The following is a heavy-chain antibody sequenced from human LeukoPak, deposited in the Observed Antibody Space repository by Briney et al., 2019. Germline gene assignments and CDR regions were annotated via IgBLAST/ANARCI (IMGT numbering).Heavy chain of an antibody. D-gene: IGHD3-22*01. CDR3: AREHSSGYYFDAFDI. CDR1: GYTFTGYY. Sequence: ASVKVSCKASGYTFTGYYMHWVRQAPGQGLEWMGWINPNSGGTNYAQRFQGRVTMTRDTSISTAYMELSRLRSDDTAVYYCAREHSSGYYFDAFDIWGQGTMVTVSS. J-gene: IGHJ3*02. V-gene: IGHV1-2*02. CDR2: INPNSGGT.